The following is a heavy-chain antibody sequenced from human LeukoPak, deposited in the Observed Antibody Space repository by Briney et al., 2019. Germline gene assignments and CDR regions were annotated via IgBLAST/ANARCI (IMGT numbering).Heavy chain of an antibody. J-gene: IGHJ4*02. CDR2: IYYSGST. Sequence: SETLSHTCTVSGGSISSCYWSWIRQPPGKGLEWIGYIYYSGSTNYNPSLKSRVTISVDTSKNQFSLKLSSVTAADTAVYYCARAPSRGPNLRIFDYWGQGTLVTVSS. V-gene: IGHV4-59*01. CDR3: ARAPSRGPNLRIFDY. D-gene: IGHD1-14*01. CDR1: GGSISSCY.